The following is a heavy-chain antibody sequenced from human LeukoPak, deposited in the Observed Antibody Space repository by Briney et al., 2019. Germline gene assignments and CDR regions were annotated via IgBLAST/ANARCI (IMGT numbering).Heavy chain of an antibody. D-gene: IGHD5-12*01. Sequence: SETLSLTCAVYGGSFSGHYWSWTRQPPGKGLEWIGEIHPSGSTSYNPSLKSRVTISVDTSKNQFSLKLSSVTAADTAVYYCARPADIVATYDAFDIWGQGTMVTVSS. CDR2: IHPSGST. CDR3: ARPADIVATYDAFDI. CDR1: GGSFSGHY. J-gene: IGHJ3*02. V-gene: IGHV4-34*01.